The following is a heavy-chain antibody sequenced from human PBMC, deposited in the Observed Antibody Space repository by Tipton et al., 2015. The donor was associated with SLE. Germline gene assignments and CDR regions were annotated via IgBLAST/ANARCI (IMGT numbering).Heavy chain of an antibody. CDR3: ARVEGTYGYTNYYGMDV. CDR2: INHSGST. J-gene: IGHJ6*02. CDR1: GGSFSGYY. D-gene: IGHD5-18*01. Sequence: TLSLTCAVYGGSFSGYYWSWIRQPPGKGLEWIGEINHSGSTNYNPSLKSRVTISVDTSKNQFSLKLSSVTAADTAVYYCARVEGTYGYTNYYGMDVWGQGTTVTVSS. V-gene: IGHV4-34*01.